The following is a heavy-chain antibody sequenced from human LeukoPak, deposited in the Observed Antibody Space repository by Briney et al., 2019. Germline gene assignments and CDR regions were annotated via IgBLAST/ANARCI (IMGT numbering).Heavy chain of an antibody. CDR2: IYTSGST. V-gene: IGHV4-4*07. D-gene: IGHD5-18*01. CDR3: ARRGSYGYWDWFDP. Sequence: SETLSLTCTVSGGSISSYYWSWIRQPAGKGLKWIGRIYTSGSTNYNPSLKSRVTMSVDTSKNQFSLKLSSVTAADTAVYYCARRGSYGYWDWFDPWGQGTLVTVSS. CDR1: GGSISSYY. J-gene: IGHJ5*02.